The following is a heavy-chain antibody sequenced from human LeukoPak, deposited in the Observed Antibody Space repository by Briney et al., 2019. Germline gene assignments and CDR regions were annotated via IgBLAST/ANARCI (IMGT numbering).Heavy chain of an antibody. CDR1: GYSISSGYY. CDR3: ARGARSGSNDY. Sequence: PSETLSLTCTVSGYSISSGYYWGWIRQPPGKGLEWIGSVYHSGSTNYNPSLKSRVTISVDTSKNQFSLKLSSVTAADTAVYYRARGARSGSNDYWGQGTLVTVSS. J-gene: IGHJ4*02. D-gene: IGHD6-19*01. V-gene: IGHV4-38-2*02. CDR2: VYHSGST.